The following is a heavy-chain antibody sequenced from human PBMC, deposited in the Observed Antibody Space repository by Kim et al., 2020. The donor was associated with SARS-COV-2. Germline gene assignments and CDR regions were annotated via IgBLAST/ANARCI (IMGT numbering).Heavy chain of an antibody. V-gene: IGHV7-4-1*02. CDR2: NTGNQ. CDR3: AREPLDY. Sequence: NTGNQTYAQGFTGRFVFSLDTSVSTAYLQISSLKAEDTAVYYCAREPLDYWGQGTLVTVSS. J-gene: IGHJ4*02.